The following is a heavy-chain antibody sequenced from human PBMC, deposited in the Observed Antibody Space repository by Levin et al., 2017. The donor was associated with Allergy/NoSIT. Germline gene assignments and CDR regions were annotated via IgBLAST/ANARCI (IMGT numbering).Heavy chain of an antibody. CDR2: ISYDAINK. D-gene: IGHD2-2*01. CDR3: ARDYCSTTSCYDS. J-gene: IGHJ4*02. V-gene: IGHV3-33*01. CDR1: GFTFSTHG. Sequence: SGGSLRLSCATSGFTFSTHGMTWVRQAPGKGLEWVAFISYDAINKLYAESVKGRFTISRDNSKNMLYLQMNSLRADDTAVYYCARDYCSTTSCYDSWGQGTLVTVSS.